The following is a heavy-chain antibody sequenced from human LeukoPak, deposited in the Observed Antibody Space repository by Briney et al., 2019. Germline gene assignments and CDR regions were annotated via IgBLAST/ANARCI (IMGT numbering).Heavy chain of an antibody. Sequence: PGGSLRLSCAAPGFTFSSYAMSWVRQAPGKGLEWVSAISGSGGSTYYADSVKGRFTISRDNSKNTLYLQMNSLRAEDTAVYYCAKDVPRYYYYGMDVWGQGTTVTVSS. CDR1: GFTFSSYA. V-gene: IGHV3-23*01. CDR3: AKDVPRYYYYGMDV. J-gene: IGHJ6*02. CDR2: ISGSGGST.